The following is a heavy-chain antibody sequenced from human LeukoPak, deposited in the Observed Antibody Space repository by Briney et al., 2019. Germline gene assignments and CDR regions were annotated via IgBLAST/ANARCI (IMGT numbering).Heavy chain of an antibody. D-gene: IGHD2-15*01. Sequence: GGSLRLSCVASGFTFSSYWTSWVRQAPGKGLEWVANIRPDGTEKFYVDSVKGRFTISRDNAANSVYLQMNGLRVEETAVYYCARGGSDYWGQGTLVTVSS. V-gene: IGHV3-7*01. CDR2: IRPDGTEK. CDR3: ARGGSDY. J-gene: IGHJ4*02. CDR1: GFTFSSYW.